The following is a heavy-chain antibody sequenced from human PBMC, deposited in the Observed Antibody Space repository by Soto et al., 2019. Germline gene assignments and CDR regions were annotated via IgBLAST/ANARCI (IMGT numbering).Heavy chain of an antibody. J-gene: IGHJ4*02. CDR2: ISGSGDTP. Sequence: PEGSLRLSCAASGFTFSNYAISWVRQAPGKGLEWVSIISGSGDTPYYADSVKGRFTISRDNSRNTLYLQMNSLRAGDSAKYYCAKEGTSGLYYFDYWGPGTLVTVSS. D-gene: IGHD6-19*01. CDR1: GFTFSNYA. CDR3: AKEGTSGLYYFDY. V-gene: IGHV3-23*01.